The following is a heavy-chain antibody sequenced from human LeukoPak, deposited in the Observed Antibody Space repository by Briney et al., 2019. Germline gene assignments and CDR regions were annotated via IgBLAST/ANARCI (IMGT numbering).Heavy chain of an antibody. D-gene: IGHD3-10*02. CDR1: GFTFRSYG. CDR3: ARGTMFPYYFDY. CDR2: ISSSSSYI. Sequence: GGSLRLSCAASGFTFRSYGMHWVRQAPGKGLEWVSFISSSSSYIYYADSVKGRFTISRDNAKNSPYLQMNSLRAEDTAVYYCARGTMFPYYFDYWGQGTLVTVSS. V-gene: IGHV3-21*01. J-gene: IGHJ4*02.